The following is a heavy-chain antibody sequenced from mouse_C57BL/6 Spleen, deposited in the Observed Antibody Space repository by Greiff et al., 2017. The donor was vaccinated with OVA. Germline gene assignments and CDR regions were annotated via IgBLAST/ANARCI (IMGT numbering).Heavy chain of an antibody. V-gene: IGHV1-22*01. CDR3: GRAYYGSSYWYFDV. J-gene: IGHJ1*03. D-gene: IGHD1-1*01. Sequence: VQLKESGPELVKPGASVKMSCKASGYTFTDYNMHWVKQSHGKSLEWIGYINPNNGGTSYNQKFKGKATLTVNKSSSTAYMELRSLTSEDSAVYYCGRAYYGSSYWYFDVWGTGTTVTVSS. CDR1: GYTFTDYN. CDR2: INPNNGGT.